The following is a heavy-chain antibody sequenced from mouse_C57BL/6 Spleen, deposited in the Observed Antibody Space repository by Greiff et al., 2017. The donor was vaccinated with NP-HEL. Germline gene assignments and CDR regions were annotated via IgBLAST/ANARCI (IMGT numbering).Heavy chain of an antibody. V-gene: IGHV1-59*01. Sequence: QVQLQQPGAELVRPGTSVKLSCKASGYTFTSYWMHWVKQRPGQGLEWIGVIDPSDSYTNYNQKFKGKATLTVDTSSSTAYMQLSSLTSEDSAVWYCAPSTTGAYWGQGTLVTVSA. CDR1: GYTFTSYW. CDR3: APSTTGAY. CDR2: IDPSDSYT. D-gene: IGHD1-1*01. J-gene: IGHJ3*01.